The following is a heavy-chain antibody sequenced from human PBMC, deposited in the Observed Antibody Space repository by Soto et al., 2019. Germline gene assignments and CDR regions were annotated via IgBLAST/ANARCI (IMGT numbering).Heavy chain of an antibody. D-gene: IGHD3-3*01. CDR1: GFTFSSYA. V-gene: IGHV3-23*01. Sequence: GGSLRLSCAASGFTFSSYAMHWVRQAPGKGLEWVSAISGSGGSTYYADSVKGRFTISRDNSKNTLYLQMNSLRAEDTAVYYCAKIPHGDLWSGLNYFDYSGQGTLVTVS. CDR2: ISGSGGST. CDR3: AKIPHGDLWSGLNYFDY. J-gene: IGHJ4*02.